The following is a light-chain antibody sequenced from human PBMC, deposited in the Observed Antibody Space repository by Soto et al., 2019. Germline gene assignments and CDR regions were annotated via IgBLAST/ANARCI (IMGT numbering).Light chain of an antibody. J-gene: IGKJ2*01. CDR3: QQYGSSLYT. CDR1: QSVSSSY. V-gene: IGKV3-20*01. Sequence: EIVLTQSPGTLSLSPGERATLSCRASQSVSSSYLAWYQQKPGQAPRLLIYGASSRATGLPDRFSGSGSGTDFTLTLSRLEPEDFAVYYCQQYGSSLYTFGQGTKLEIK. CDR2: GAS.